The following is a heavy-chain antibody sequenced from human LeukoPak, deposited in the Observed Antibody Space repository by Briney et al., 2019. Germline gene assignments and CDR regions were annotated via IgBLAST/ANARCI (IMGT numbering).Heavy chain of an antibody. CDR3: ARVAGTSWGIEYYMDV. D-gene: IGHD2-2*01. CDR1: GFTFSSYA. CDR2: ISSNGGST. Sequence: PGGSLRLSCAASGFTFSSYAMHWVCQAPGKGLEYVSAISSNGGSTYYANSVKGRFTISRDNSKNTLYLQMNSLRAEDTAVYYCARVAGTSWGIEYYMDVWGKGTTVTISS. V-gene: IGHV3-64*01. J-gene: IGHJ6*03.